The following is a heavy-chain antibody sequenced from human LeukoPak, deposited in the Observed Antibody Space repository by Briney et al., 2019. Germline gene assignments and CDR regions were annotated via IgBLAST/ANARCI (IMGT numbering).Heavy chain of an antibody. V-gene: IGHV4-34*01. J-gene: IGHJ4*02. D-gene: IGHD3-22*01. Sequence: SETLSLTCGVYGGSFSAYYWSWIRQPPGKGLEWIGEVNHSGSTNYNPSLKSRVTTSVDTSKNQFSLKLSSVTAADTAVYYCARGTYYDSSGYIDYWGQGTLVTVSS. CDR3: ARGTYYDSSGYIDY. CDR2: VNHSGST. CDR1: GGSFSAYY.